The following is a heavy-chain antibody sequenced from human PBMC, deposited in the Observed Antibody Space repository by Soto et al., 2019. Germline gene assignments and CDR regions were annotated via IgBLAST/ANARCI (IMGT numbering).Heavy chain of an antibody. V-gene: IGHV5-51*01. CDR3: ARLVLVPAAIKNAHYYYYGMAV. CDR2: IYPGDSNT. Sequence: PGESLKVSWKGSAYIFTIYWIGWVRQMPGKGLEWMGIIYPGDSNTRYSPSFQGQVTISADKSISTAYLQWSRLKASDTAMYYCARLVLVPAAIKNAHYYYYGMAVSGQGTTVTVSS. J-gene: IGHJ6*02. CDR1: AYIFTIYW. D-gene: IGHD2-2*01.